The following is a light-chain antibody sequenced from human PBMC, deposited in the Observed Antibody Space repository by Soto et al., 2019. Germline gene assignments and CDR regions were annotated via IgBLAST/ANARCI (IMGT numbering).Light chain of an antibody. CDR3: QQYNSYPLT. CDR2: KAS. CDR1: QSISSL. Sequence: DIRMTQSPSTLSASVGDRVTITCRASQSISSLLAWYQQKPGRSPTLLIYKASTLESGVPSRFSGSGSGTEVSLTISSLQPDDSATYYCQQYNSYPLTFGQGTRLEIK. J-gene: IGKJ5*01. V-gene: IGKV1-5*03.